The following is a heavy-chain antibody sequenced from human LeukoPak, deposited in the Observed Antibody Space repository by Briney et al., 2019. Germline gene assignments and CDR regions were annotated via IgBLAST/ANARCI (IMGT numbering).Heavy chain of an antibody. CDR1: GYTFTQYG. CDR2: ISTYYGNT. V-gene: IGHV1-18*01. Sequence: ASVPVSCQASGYTFTQYGVHWVRQARGKGLDWMGWISTYYGNTHYVHNLQDRVAMTTDASTSTAFMELRSLRSDDTSVNYCARVLGRRITVAGDDYWGQGTLVTVSS. CDR3: ARVLGRRITVAGDDY. J-gene: IGHJ4*02. D-gene: IGHD1-20*01.